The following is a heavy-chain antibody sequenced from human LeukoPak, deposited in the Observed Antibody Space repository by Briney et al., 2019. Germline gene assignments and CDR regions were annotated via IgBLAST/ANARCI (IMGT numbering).Heavy chain of an antibody. V-gene: IGHV3-7*01. J-gene: IGHJ4*02. CDR2: IKQDGSEK. CDR1: GFTFSSYW. D-gene: IGHD6-13*01. CDR3: AREGGAGPFDY. Sequence: GGSLRLSCAASGFTFSSYWMSWARQAPGKGLEWVANIKQDGSEKYYVDSVKGRFSISRDNAKNSLYLQMNSLRAEDTAVYYCAREGGAGPFDYWGQGTLVTVSS.